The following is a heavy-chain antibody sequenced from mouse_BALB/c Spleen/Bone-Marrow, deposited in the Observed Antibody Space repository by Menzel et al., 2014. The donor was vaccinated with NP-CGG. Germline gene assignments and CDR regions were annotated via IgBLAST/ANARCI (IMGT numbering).Heavy chain of an antibody. Sequence: VQLQQPGPEMVKPGASVKISCKASGYSFFGYFINWVMQSHGKSLEWIGRINPYNSDSVYNQKFRGKATLTVDKSSSTAHMELRSLSSEDSAVYYCSRGGDYWGQGTTLTVSS. CDR2: INPYNSDS. CDR1: GYSFFGYF. CDR3: SRGGDY. V-gene: IGHV1-20*02. J-gene: IGHJ2*01.